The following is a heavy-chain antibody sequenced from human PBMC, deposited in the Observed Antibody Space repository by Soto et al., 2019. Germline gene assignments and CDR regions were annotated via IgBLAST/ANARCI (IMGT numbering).Heavy chain of an antibody. Sequence: QVQLVQSGAEVKKPGASVKVSCKASGYTFTTYGISWERQAPVQGLEWMRRISAYNGTTNDAQKIQGRVTMTTDTSTRTAYMELRSLRSDDTAVYYCAGDSPPPDYWGQGTLVNVSS. V-gene: IGHV1-18*01. J-gene: IGHJ4*02. CDR1: GYTFTTYG. CDR2: ISAYNGTT. CDR3: AGDSPPPDY.